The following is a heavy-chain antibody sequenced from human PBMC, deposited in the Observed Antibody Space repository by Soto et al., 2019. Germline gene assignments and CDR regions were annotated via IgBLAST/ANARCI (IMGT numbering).Heavy chain of an antibody. CDR1: GGSISSYY. V-gene: IGHV4-59*01. Sequence: SETLSLTGTVSGGSISSYYWSWIRQPPGKGLEWIGYIYYSGSTNYNPPLKSRVAMSVDTSKNQFSLRLSSVTAADTAVYYCAREHLRTYFDSWGQGTLVTVSS. CDR3: AREHLRTYFDS. J-gene: IGHJ4*02. CDR2: IYYSGST.